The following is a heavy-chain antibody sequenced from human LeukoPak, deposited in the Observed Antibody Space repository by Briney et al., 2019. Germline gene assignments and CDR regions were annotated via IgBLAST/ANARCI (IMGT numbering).Heavy chain of an antibody. CDR3: TKDQPDRGDYVEGH. D-gene: IGHD4-17*01. Sequence: PGGSLRLSCAASGFTFSTYTMTWVRLAPGKGLEWVSTISGSGGTTYYADSVKGRFSVSRDNSKNTLSLQMNYLRVEDTAIYYRTKDQPDRGDYVEGHWGQGTLVTVSS. J-gene: IGHJ4*02. CDR1: GFTFSTYT. V-gene: IGHV3-23*01. CDR2: ISGSGGTT.